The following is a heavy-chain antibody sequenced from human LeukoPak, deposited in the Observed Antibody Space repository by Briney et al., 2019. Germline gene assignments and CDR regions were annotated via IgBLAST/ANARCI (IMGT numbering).Heavy chain of an antibody. J-gene: IGHJ6*03. CDR3: ARSQRLYYYYMDV. CDR2: IRYEGDIA. Sequence: GGSLRLSCATSGFLFGSYGMHWVRQAPGKGLEWVAFIRYEGDIAHYADSVEGRFIISRDNSMKTLYLQMNSLRVEDTSVYYCARSQRLYYYYMDVWGKGATVTISS. CDR1: GFLFGSYG. V-gene: IGHV3-30*02.